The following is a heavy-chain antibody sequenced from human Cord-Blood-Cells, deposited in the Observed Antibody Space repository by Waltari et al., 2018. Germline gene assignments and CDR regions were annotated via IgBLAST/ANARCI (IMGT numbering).Heavy chain of an antibody. Sequence: QLQLQESGPGLVKPSETLSLTCTVSGGSISSSSYYWGWIRQPPGKGLEWIGSIYYSGGTYYNPSLKSRVTISVDTSKNQFSLKLSSVTAADTAVYYCASFYSGSYYYYYYMDVWGKGTTVTVSS. D-gene: IGHD1-26*01. CDR1: GGSISSSSYY. CDR2: IYYSGGT. V-gene: IGHV4-39*07. CDR3: ASFYSGSYYYYYYMDV. J-gene: IGHJ6*03.